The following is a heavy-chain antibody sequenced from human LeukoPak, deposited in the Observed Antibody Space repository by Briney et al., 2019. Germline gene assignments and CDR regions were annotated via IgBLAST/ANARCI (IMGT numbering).Heavy chain of an antibody. CDR1: GGSISSGDYY. D-gene: IGHD3-22*01. CDR2: IYYSGST. CDR3: ARDLGGDSSGYFRPHWYFDL. Sequence: PSETLSLTCTVSGGSISSGDYYWTWVRQPPGKGLEWIGYIYYSGSTYYNPSLESRVTISVDTSKNQFSLKLSSVTAADTAVYYCARDLGGDSSGYFRPHWYFDLWGRGTLVTVSS. J-gene: IGHJ2*01. V-gene: IGHV4-30-4*01.